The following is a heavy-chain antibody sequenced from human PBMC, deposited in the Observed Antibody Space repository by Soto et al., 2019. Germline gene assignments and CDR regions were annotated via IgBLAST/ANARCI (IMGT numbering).Heavy chain of an antibody. D-gene: IGHD3-3*01. J-gene: IGHJ4*02. CDR2: ISSSGSTI. CDR3: AREGGYYSGRPDY. V-gene: IGHV3-48*03. CDR1: GFTFSSYE. Sequence: PGGSLRLSCAASGFTFSSYEMNWVRQAPGKGLEWVSYISSSGSTIYYADSVKGRFTISRDNAKNSLYLQMNSLRAEDTAVYYCAREGGYYSGRPDYWGQGTLVTVSS.